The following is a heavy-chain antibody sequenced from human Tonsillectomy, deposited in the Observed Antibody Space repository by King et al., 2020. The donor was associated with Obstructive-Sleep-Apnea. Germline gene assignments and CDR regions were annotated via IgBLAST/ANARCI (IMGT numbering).Heavy chain of an antibody. Sequence: VQLQQWGAGLLKPSETLSLTCAVYGGSFSDYYWSWIRQPPGKGLEWIGEINHRGSTNYNPSLKSRFTISADPSNNQFSLKLNSVTAPDTAVYYCARGSEAAAVNWFDPWGQGTLVTVSS. CDR2: INHRGST. CDR3: ARGSEAAAVNWFDP. J-gene: IGHJ5*02. CDR1: GGSFSDYY. D-gene: IGHD6-13*01. V-gene: IGHV4-34*01.